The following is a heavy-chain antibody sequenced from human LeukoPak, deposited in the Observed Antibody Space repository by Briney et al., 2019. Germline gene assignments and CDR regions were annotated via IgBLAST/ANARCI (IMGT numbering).Heavy chain of an antibody. V-gene: IGHV4-39*07. D-gene: IGHD3-3*01. J-gene: IGHJ4*02. CDR2: IYYSGST. Sequence: SETLSLTCTVSGGSISSSSYYWGWIRQPPGKGLEWIGSIYYSGSTYYNPSLKSRVTISVDTSKNQFSLKLSSVTAADTAVYYCARGMGRVIKNYDFWSAGFDYWGQGTLVTVSS. CDR3: ARGMGRVIKNYDFWSAGFDY. CDR1: GGSISSSSYY.